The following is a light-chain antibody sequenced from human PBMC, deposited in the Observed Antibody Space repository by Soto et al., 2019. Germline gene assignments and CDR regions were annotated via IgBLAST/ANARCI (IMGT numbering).Light chain of an antibody. CDR2: GNT. CDR3: ESYDSTLSGSR. CDR1: SSIIGAGYG. J-gene: IGLJ3*02. V-gene: IGLV1-40*01. Sequence: QSALTQPPSVSGAPGQRVTISCTGSSSIIGAGYGVNWYQQLPGTAPKLLIYGNTNRPSGVPDRISGSKSGTSASLAITGLQAEDEADYYYESYDSTLSGSRFGGGTKLTVL.